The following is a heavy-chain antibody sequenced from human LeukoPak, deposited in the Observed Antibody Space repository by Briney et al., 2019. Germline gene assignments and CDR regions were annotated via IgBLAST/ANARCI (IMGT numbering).Heavy chain of an antibody. CDR3: VRGGIASAFDI. J-gene: IGHJ3*02. D-gene: IGHD6-13*01. CDR1: GFSFSSNW. Sequence: GGSLRLSCAASGFSFSSNWMHWVRQAPGKGLVWVSRIISNENSATYADSVRGRFTISRDNAKNTLYLQMNSLRAEDTAVYYCVRGGIASAFDIWGQGTMVTVSS. CDR2: IISNENSA. V-gene: IGHV3-74*01.